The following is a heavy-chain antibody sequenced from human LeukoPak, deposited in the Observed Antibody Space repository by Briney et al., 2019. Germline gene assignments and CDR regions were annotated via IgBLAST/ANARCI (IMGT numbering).Heavy chain of an antibody. CDR2: VSGSGGST. D-gene: IGHD6-19*01. CDR1: GFTFSSYA. J-gene: IGHJ1*01. CDR3: AKDPTVAGTAEYFQY. V-gene: IGHV3-23*01. Sequence: GGSLRLSCAASGFTFSSYALTWVRQAPGKGLEWVSAVSGSGGSTYYADSVRGRFTISRDNSKNTLYLQMNSLRGDDTAVYYCAKDPTVAGTAEYFQYWGQGTLVAVAS.